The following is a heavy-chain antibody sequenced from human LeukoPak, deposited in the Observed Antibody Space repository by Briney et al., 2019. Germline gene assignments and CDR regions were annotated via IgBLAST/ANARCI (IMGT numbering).Heavy chain of an antibody. Sequence: GGSLRLSCAASGFTFDDYAMHWVRQAPGKGLEWVSGISWNSVTICYADSVRGRSTISRDNAKDSLYLQINSLRPDDTALYFCAKDSSPYYYDSTGYYSESPAFDNWGQGTMVAVSS. CDR2: ISWNSVTI. CDR3: AKDSSPYYYDSTGYYSESPAFDN. CDR1: GFTFDDYA. V-gene: IGHV3-9*01. D-gene: IGHD3-22*01. J-gene: IGHJ3*02.